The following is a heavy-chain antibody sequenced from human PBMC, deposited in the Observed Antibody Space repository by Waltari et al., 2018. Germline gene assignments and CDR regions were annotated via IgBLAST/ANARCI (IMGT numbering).Heavy chain of an antibody. V-gene: IGHV4-61*01. D-gene: IGHD1-26*01. CDR2: IYYRGST. Sequence: QVQLQESGPGLVKPSETLSLTCTVSGGSVSSGSYYWSWIRQPPGKGLEWIGYIYYRGSTNYNPSLKSRVTISVDTSKNQFSLKLSSVTAADTAVYYCARDSGSYPFDYWGQGTLVTVSS. CDR1: GGSVSSGSYY. CDR3: ARDSGSYPFDY. J-gene: IGHJ4*02.